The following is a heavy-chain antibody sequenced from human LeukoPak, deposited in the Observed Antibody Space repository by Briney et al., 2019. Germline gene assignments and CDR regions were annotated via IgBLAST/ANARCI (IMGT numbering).Heavy chain of an antibody. V-gene: IGHV3-30-3*02. Sequence: GGSLRLSCAASGFTFSSYAMHWVRQAPGKGLEWVAVISYDGSNKYYADSVKGRFTISRDNSKNTLYLQMNSLRAEDTAVYYCAKNGVVVIRSLFDYWGQGTLVTVSS. D-gene: IGHD3-22*01. CDR1: GFTFSSYA. J-gene: IGHJ4*02. CDR3: AKNGVVVIRSLFDY. CDR2: ISYDGSNK.